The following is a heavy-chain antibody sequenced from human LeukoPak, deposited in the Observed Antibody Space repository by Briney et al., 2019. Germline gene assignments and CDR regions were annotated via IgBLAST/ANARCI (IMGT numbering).Heavy chain of an antibody. J-gene: IGHJ3*02. V-gene: IGHV3-7*01. Sequence: QAGGSLRLSCTTSGFAFTNDWMTWVRQARGKGLEWVANINKDGSKIHYVDSVKGRFTISRDNTKNSLFLQMNGLRAEDTATYYCARDTSPSSGSTYFDALDMWGQGTMVTVSS. CDR1: GFAFTNDW. D-gene: IGHD6-13*01. CDR2: INKDGSKI. CDR3: ARDTSPSSGSTYFDALDM.